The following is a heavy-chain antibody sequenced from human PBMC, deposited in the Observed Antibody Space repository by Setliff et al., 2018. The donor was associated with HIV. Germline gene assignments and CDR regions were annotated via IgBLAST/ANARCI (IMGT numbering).Heavy chain of an antibody. CDR3: IWSGSSGLYYFDH. D-gene: IGHD3-22*01. V-gene: IGHV3-15*01. J-gene: IGHJ4*02. Sequence: PVGSLRLSCAGSGFTFSDAWITWVRQAPGKGLEWLGRIKSKIDGETTDYAAPVKGRFTISRDDSKNTVYLHMNSLKTEDTAVYYCIWSGSSGLYYFDHWGQGTLVTVSS. CDR1: GFTFSDAW. CDR2: IKSKIDGETT.